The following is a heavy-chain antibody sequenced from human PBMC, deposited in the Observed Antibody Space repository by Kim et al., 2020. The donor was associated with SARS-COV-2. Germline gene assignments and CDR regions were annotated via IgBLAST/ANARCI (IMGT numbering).Heavy chain of an antibody. V-gene: IGHV5-10-1*01. CDR1: GYSFTSYW. D-gene: IGHD3-10*01. Sequence: GESLKISCKGSGYSFTSYWISWVRQMPGKGLEWMGRIDPSDSYTNYSPSFQGHVTISADKSISTAYLQWSSLKASDTAMYYCARWPLDGSGSYYYYYYGMDVWGQGTTVTVSS. CDR2: IDPSDSYT. CDR3: ARWPLDGSGSYYYYYYGMDV. J-gene: IGHJ6*02.